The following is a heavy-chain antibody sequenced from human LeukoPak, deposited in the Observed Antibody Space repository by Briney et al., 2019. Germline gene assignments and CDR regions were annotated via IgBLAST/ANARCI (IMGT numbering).Heavy chain of an antibody. Sequence: KPSETLSLTCTVSGGSISSYYWSWIRQPPGKGLERIGYIYYGGSTNYNPSLKSRVTISVHTSKNQFSLKLNSVTAADTAVYYCARQVNWFDPWGQGTLVTVSS. CDR1: GGSISSYY. CDR3: ARQVNWFDP. CDR2: IYYGGST. J-gene: IGHJ5*02. V-gene: IGHV4-59*08.